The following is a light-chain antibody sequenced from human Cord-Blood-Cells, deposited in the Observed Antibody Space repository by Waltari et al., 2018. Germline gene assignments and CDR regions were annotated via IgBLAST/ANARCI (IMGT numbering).Light chain of an antibody. CDR1: SSDVGGYNY. CDR2: DVS. CDR3: SSYTSSSTVV. J-gene: IGLJ2*01. Sequence: QSALTQPASVSGSPGQSITISCTGNSSDVGGYNYVSWYQQHPGKAPKLMIYDVSKRPSGVSTRFSGSKSGNTASLTISGLQAEDEADYYCSSYTSSSTVVFGGGTKLTVL. V-gene: IGLV2-14*01.